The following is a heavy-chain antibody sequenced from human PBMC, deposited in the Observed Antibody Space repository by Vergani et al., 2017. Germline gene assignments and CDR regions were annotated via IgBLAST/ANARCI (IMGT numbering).Heavy chain of an antibody. V-gene: IGHV2-70*04. Sequence: QVTLKESGPALVKPTQTLTLTCTLSGFSVNSHPMRVIWIRQPPGKALEWLARIDWDDDKFYDRSLKTRLTISKDTSKNQVVLTMTNMDPVDTATYYCARIRYDSSGYYLDYWGQGTLVTVSS. CDR3: ARIRYDSSGYYLDY. CDR1: GFSVNSHPMR. D-gene: IGHD3-22*01. J-gene: IGHJ4*02. CDR2: IDWDDDK.